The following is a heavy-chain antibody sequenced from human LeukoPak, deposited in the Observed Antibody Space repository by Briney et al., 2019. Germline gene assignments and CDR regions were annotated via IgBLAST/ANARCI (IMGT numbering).Heavy chain of an antibody. CDR3: AKYSSGLPYTRPKWFDP. Sequence: GGSLRLSCAASGFTFSSYAMSWVRQAPGKALEWVSGISGGGGSTYYADSVKGRFTISRDNSKNTLYLQMNSLRAEDTAVYYCAKYSSGLPYTRPKWFDPWGRGTLVTVSS. CDR2: ISGGGGST. V-gene: IGHV3-23*01. D-gene: IGHD3-22*01. J-gene: IGHJ5*02. CDR1: GFTFSSYA.